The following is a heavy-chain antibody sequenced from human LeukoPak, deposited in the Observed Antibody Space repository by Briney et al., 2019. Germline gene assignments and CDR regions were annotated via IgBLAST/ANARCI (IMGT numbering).Heavy chain of an antibody. Sequence: PSETLSLTCTVSGGSISSYYWSWIRQPAGKGLEWIGRIYTSGSTNYNPSLKSRVTMSVDTSKNQFSLKLSSVTAADTAVYYCARDNSYCSGGSCYSTGFDYWGQGTLVTVSS. CDR1: GGSISSYY. CDR3: ARDNSYCSGGSCYSTGFDY. V-gene: IGHV4-4*07. D-gene: IGHD2-15*01. CDR2: IYTSGST. J-gene: IGHJ4*02.